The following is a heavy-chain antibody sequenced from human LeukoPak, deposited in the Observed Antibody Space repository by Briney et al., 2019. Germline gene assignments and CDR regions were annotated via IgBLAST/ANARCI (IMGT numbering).Heavy chain of an antibody. Sequence: GGSLRLSCTASGFTFSAYAMMWVRQAPGKGPEWVSAIRGGGGSAFYADSVKGRFIISRDNSKYTLFLQMNSLRAEDTAVYYCARDPNGDYIGAFDMWGPGTMVTVSS. CDR1: GFTFSAYA. CDR2: IRGGGGSA. V-gene: IGHV3-23*01. D-gene: IGHD4-17*01. J-gene: IGHJ3*02. CDR3: ARDPNGDYIGAFDM.